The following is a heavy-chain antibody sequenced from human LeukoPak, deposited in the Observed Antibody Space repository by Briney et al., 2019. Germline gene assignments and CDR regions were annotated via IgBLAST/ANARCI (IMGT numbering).Heavy chain of an antibody. D-gene: IGHD3-10*01. CDR2: IWYDGSNK. CDR3: ARDQGKGSGSYYGMDF. Sequence: GGSLRLSCAASGFTFSSHGMHWVRQAPGKGLEWVALIWYDGSNKYNADSVKGRFTISRDNSKNTQYLQMNSLRAEDTAVYYCARDQGKGSGSYYGMDFWGQGSLVTVSS. V-gene: IGHV3-33*01. CDR1: GFTFSSHG. J-gene: IGHJ4*02.